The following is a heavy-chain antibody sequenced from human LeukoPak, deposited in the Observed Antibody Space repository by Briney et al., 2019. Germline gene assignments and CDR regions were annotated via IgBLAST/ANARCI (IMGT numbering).Heavy chain of an antibody. CDR3: ARGGRRTAPYKPFDY. V-gene: IGHV1-46*01. D-gene: IGHD2-21*02. J-gene: IGHJ4*02. CDR2: INPSGGST. Sequence: ASVKVSCKASGYTFTSYYMHWVRQAPGQGLEWMGIINPSGGSTSYAQKFQGRVTITRNTSISTAYMELSSLRSEDTAVYYCARGGRRTAPYKPFDYWGQGTLVTVSS. CDR1: GYTFTSYY.